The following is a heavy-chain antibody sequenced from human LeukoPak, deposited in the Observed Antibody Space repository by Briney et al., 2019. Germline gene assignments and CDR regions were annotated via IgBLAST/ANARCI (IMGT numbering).Heavy chain of an antibody. CDR1: GGSFSGYY. CDR2: IYHSGST. V-gene: IGHV4-34*01. CDR3: AREGLRAFDI. J-gene: IGHJ3*02. Sequence: SETLSLTCAVYGGSFSGYYWSWIRQPPGKGLEWIGEIYHSGSTNYNPSLKSRVTISVDKSKNQFSLKLSSVTAADTAVYYCAREGLRAFDIWGQGTMVTVSS.